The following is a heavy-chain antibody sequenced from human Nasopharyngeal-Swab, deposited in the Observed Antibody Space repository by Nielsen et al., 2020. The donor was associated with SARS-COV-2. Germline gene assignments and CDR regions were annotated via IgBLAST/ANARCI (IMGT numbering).Heavy chain of an antibody. Sequence: SETLSLTCAVYGVSFSGYYWSWIRQPPGKGLEWIGEINHSGSTNYNPSLKSRVTISVDTSKNQFSLKLSSVTAADTAVYYCARYAFGDIVVVPAARGMDVWGQGTTVTVSS. J-gene: IGHJ6*02. CDR2: INHSGST. D-gene: IGHD2-2*01. CDR1: GVSFSGYY. CDR3: ARYAFGDIVVVPAARGMDV. V-gene: IGHV4-34*01.